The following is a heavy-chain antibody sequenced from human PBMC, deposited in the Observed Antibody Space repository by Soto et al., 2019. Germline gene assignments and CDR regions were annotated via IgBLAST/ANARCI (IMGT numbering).Heavy chain of an antibody. CDR2: ISPSGGIT. D-gene: IGHD6-25*01. CDR1: GFAFTSHA. V-gene: IGHV3-23*01. CDR3: VRVPAAAPFFDY. J-gene: IGHJ4*02. Sequence: EVQVLESGGGFIQPGGSLRLSCAASGFAFTSHAMHWVRQAPGKGLAWVSGISPSGGITYYPDSVKGRFTISRDNSDNTVHLRMNSLRAEDTAVYFCVRVPAAAPFFDYWGQGTLVTVSS.